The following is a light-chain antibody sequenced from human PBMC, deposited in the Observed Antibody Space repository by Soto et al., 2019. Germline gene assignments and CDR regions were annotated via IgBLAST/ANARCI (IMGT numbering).Light chain of an antibody. V-gene: IGKV3-15*01. CDR2: GAS. Sequence: EIVMTQSPATLSVSPGERATLSCRASQSVRSNLAWYQQRPGQAPRLLIYGASTRATGTPARFSGSGSGTEFTLTINSLQSEDFAVYYCQQYNRLPPWTFGQGTKVDIK. CDR3: QQYNRLPPWT. J-gene: IGKJ1*01. CDR1: QSVRSN.